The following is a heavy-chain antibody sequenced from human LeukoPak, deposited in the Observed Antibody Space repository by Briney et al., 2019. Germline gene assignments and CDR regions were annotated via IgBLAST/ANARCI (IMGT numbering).Heavy chain of an antibody. J-gene: IGHJ4*02. D-gene: IGHD6-13*01. CDR2: INHSGST. CDR3: ARVGPDTSSWLY. V-gene: IGHV4-34*01. Sequence: PSESLSLTCAVYGGSLSGYYWSWVRQPPGKGLEWIGEINHSGSTNYNPSLKSRVTLSVDTSKNHISLKVNSVSAADTAVYYCARVGPDTSSWLYWGQGTLVTVSS. CDR1: GGSLSGYY.